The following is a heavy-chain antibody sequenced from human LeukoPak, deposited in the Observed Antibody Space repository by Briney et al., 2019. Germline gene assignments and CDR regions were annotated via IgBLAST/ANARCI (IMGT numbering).Heavy chain of an antibody. CDR1: GGSISSGSYY. V-gene: IGHV4-61*02. CDR2: IYTSGST. Sequence: SQTPSLTCTVSGGSISSGSYYWSWIRQPAGKGLEWIGRIYTSGSTNYNPSLKSRVTISVDKSKNQFSLKLSSVTAADTAVYYCARGEDYYYYYGMDVWGQGTTVTVSS. CDR3: ARGEDYYYYYGMDV. J-gene: IGHJ6*02.